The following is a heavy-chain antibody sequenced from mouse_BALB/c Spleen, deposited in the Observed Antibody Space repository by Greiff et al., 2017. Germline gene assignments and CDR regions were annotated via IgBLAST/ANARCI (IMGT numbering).Heavy chain of an antibody. Sequence: EVQRVESGGGLVQPGGSLKLSCAASGFTFSSYTMSWVRQTPEKRLEWVAYISNGGGSTYYPDTVKGRFTISRDNAKNTLYLQMSSLKSEDTAMYYCARHEGYDGYSYYAMDYWGQGTSVTVSS. V-gene: IGHV5-12-2*01. CDR1: GFTFSSYT. CDR2: ISNGGGST. J-gene: IGHJ4*01. CDR3: ARHEGYDGYSYYAMDY. D-gene: IGHD2-3*01.